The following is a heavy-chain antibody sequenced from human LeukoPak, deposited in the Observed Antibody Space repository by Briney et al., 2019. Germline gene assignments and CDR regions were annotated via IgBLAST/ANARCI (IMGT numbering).Heavy chain of an antibody. CDR1: GGSISSYY. V-gene: IGHV4-59*01. CDR2: IYYSGST. CDR3: ARGRVETTTPFNY. Sequence: SETLSLTCTVSGGSISSYYWSWIRQPPGKGLEWIGYIYYSGSTNYNPSLKGRVTISVDTSKNQFSLRLSSVTAADTAVYYCARGRVETTTPFNYWGQGTLVTVSS. D-gene: IGHD1-26*01. J-gene: IGHJ4*02.